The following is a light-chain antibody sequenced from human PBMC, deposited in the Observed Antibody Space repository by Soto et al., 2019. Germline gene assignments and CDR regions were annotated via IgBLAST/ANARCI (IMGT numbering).Light chain of an antibody. V-gene: IGLV2-14*01. CDR3: ISYTSSSTWV. CDR1: SSDVGGYNY. CDR2: DLS. J-gene: IGLJ3*02. Sequence: QSALTQPASVSGSPGQSITISCTGTSSDVGGYNYVSWYQQHPGKAPKLMIYDLSNRPSGVSNRFSGSKSGNTASLTISGLQAEDEADYYCISYTSSSTWVFGGGTKLTVL.